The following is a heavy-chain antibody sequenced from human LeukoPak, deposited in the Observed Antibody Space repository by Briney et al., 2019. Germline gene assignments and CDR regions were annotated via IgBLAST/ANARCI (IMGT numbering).Heavy chain of an antibody. CDR3: VRNGYYSVDS. D-gene: IGHD1-26*01. J-gene: IGHJ4*02. V-gene: IGHV4-4*02. Sequence: SATLSLTCAVSGASINNNRCWSRLRQSPGQGLEWLGEIHGSGTTNYKPALKSRVTISVHNSKQEFSLKVNSMPAADTAMSFCVRNGYYSVDSWGQGTLVTVSS. CDR1: GASINNNRC. CDR2: IHGSGTT.